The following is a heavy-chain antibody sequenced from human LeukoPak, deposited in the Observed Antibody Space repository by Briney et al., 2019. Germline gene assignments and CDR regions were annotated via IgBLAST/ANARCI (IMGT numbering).Heavy chain of an antibody. CDR3: ARLKGSDFAWAYDY. J-gene: IGHJ4*02. CDR2: IKDESEK. V-gene: IGHV3-7*01. Sequence: GGSLRLSCAASGFTFSDYWMTWVRQAPGKGLEWVANIKDESEKYYVDSVRGRFSVCRDNAKKSLYLQMNSLRVEDTAVYYCARLKGSDFAWAYDYWGQGALVTVSS. D-gene: IGHD5-12*01. CDR1: GFTFSDYW.